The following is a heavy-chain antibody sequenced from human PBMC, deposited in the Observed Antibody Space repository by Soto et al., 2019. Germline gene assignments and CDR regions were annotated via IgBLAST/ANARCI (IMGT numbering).Heavy chain of an antibody. Sequence: SETLSLTCTVSGGSVSSDSYYWTWIRQPPGKGLEWIGYIYDSGSTNYNPSLKSRLTMSVDSSKNQFSLKLTSVTAADTAVFYCARDLTYGGNSLDYWGQGTLVTVSS. D-gene: IGHD4-17*01. V-gene: IGHV4-61*01. CDR1: GGSVSSDSYY. CDR2: IYDSGST. J-gene: IGHJ4*02. CDR3: ARDLTYGGNSLDY.